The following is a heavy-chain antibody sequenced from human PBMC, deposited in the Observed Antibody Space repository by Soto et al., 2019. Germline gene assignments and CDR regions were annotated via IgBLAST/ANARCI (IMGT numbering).Heavy chain of an antibody. CDR3: ARDPIRGGVPYFFGF. D-gene: IGHD3-16*01. J-gene: IGHJ4*02. CDR1: GYTFTDYF. Sequence: ASVKVSCKASGYTFTDYFFHWVRLAPGQGLEWMGWVNPDTGVATFPHKFQGRVTVTRDTSINTDYMELTNLTSEDTGIYYCARDPIRGGVPYFFGFWGRGTQVTVSS. CDR2: VNPDTGVA. V-gene: IGHV1-2*02.